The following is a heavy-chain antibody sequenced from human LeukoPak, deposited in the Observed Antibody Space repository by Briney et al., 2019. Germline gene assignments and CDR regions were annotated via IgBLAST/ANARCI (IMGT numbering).Heavy chain of an antibody. V-gene: IGHV4-34*01. CDR1: GGSFSGYY. D-gene: IGHD5-18*01. Sequence: SETLSLTCAVYGGSFSGYYWSWIRQPPGKGLEWIGEINHSGSTNYNPSLKSRVTISVDTSKNQFSLKLSSVTAADTALYYCARVGRYTYGYSSPYSFDYWGQGTLVTVSS. J-gene: IGHJ4*02. CDR2: INHSGST. CDR3: ARVGRYTYGYSSPYSFDY.